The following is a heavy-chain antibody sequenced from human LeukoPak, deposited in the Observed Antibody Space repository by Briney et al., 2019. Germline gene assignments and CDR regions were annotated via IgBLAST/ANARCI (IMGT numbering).Heavy chain of an antibody. CDR3: ARGGIVRGVMRYYYYMDV. CDR2: INTNTGNP. J-gene: IGHJ6*03. D-gene: IGHD3-10*01. V-gene: IGHV7-4-1*02. Sequence: ASVKVSCKASGYTFTSYAMNWVRQAPGQGLEWMGWINTNTGNPTYAQGFTGRFVFSLDTSVSTAYLQISSLKAEDTAVYYCARGGIVRGVMRYYYYMDVWGKGTTVTVSS. CDR1: GYTFTSYA.